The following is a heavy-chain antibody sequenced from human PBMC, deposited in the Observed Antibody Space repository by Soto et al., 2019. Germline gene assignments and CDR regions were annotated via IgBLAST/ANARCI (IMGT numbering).Heavy chain of an antibody. Sequence: QVQLVQSGAEVKKPGASVKVSCKASGYTFTHYSITWVRQAPGQGLEWMGWINSFSGDTNYPQKLQGRLTMTTDTSTDTGYMELRNLGSDDTAGDYCARAPHSGGKCWYFDIWSRGTLVTVSS. V-gene: IGHV1-18*01. CDR1: GYTFTHYS. CDR3: ARAPHSGGKCWYFDI. J-gene: IGHJ2*01. D-gene: IGHD2-15*01. CDR2: INSFSGDT.